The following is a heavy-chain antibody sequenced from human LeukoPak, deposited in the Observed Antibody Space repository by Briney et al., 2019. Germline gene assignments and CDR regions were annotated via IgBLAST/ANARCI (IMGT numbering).Heavy chain of an antibody. CDR2: INHLGRT. V-gene: IGHV4-34*01. CDR1: GDDPFGGYY. J-gene: IGHJ4*02. D-gene: IGHD3-22*01. Sequence: SETLSLTCGVYGDDPFGGYYWAWIRQPPGKGLEWTGEINHLGRTNYNPSLKSRVTISVDPSKKQFPLKLSSVTAADTGVYYCAREANVLVVTQKKKKPFDYWGQGILVTVSP. CDR3: AREANVLVVTQKKKKPFDY.